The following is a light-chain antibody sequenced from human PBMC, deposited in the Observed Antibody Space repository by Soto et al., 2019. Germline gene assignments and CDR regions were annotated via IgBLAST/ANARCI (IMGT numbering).Light chain of an antibody. CDR2: AAS. CDR3: QQSYSTPFT. CDR1: QSISSY. Sequence: DIQMTQSPSSLSASVGDRVTITCRASQSISSYLNWYQQKPGKAPKLLIYAASSLQSGVPSRFSGSGSGTDFSLTISSLQPDDFATYYCQQSYSTPFTFGPWTKVDIK. J-gene: IGKJ3*01. V-gene: IGKV1-39*01.